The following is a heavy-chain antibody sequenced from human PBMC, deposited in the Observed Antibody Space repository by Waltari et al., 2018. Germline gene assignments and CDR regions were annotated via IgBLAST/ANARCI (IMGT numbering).Heavy chain of an antibody. V-gene: IGHV4-38-2*01. CDR1: GYSISSGYY. CDR3: ATLTVDYGDFY. D-gene: IGHD4-17*01. CDR2: IYHSRST. J-gene: IGHJ4*02. Sequence: QVQLQESGPGLVKPSETLSLTCAVSGYSISSGYYWGWIRQPPGKGLEWIGSIYHSRSTYYNPSLKSRVTISVDTSKNQFSLKLSSVTAADTAVYYCATLTVDYGDFYWGQGTLVTVSS.